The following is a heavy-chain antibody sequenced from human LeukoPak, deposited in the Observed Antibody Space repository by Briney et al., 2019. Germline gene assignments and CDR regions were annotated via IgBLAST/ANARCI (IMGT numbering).Heavy chain of an antibody. Sequence: GGSLRLSCAASGFTFSSYAMHWVRQAPGKGLEYVSAISSNGGSTYYANSVKGRFTISRDNSKNTLYLQMGSLRAEDMAVYYCARGMESRSGKYYFDYWGQGTLVTVSS. D-gene: IGHD3-10*01. J-gene: IGHJ4*02. CDR1: GFTFSSYA. V-gene: IGHV3-64*01. CDR3: ARGMESRSGKYYFDY. CDR2: ISSNGGST.